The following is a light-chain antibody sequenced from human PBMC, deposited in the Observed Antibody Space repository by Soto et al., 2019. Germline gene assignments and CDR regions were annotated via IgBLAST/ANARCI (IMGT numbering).Light chain of an antibody. CDR1: SGHSSYI. J-gene: IGLJ2*01. V-gene: IGLV4-60*02. CDR3: ETWDRNTVV. Sequence: QPVLTQSSSASASLGSSVKLTCTLSSGHSSYIIAWHQQQPGKAPRYLMKLEDTGIYNKGSGVPDRFSGSSSGADRYLTISNLQFEDEADYYCETWDRNTVVFGGGTQLTVL. CDR2: LEDTGIY.